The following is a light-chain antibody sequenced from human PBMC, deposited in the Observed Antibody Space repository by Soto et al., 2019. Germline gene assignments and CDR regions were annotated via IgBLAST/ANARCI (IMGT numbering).Light chain of an antibody. CDR2: DAS. J-gene: IGKJ3*01. CDR3: QQVGSVPLT. V-gene: IGKV1-9*01. Sequence: IQLTQSPSSLSASVGDRVTITCRASQGISTHLAWYQQKPGNAPNLLIYDASTLQSGVPSTFSGSGSGTDIALTISSEQPDDFASYYCQQVGSVPLTFGAGTRVDI. CDR1: QGISTH.